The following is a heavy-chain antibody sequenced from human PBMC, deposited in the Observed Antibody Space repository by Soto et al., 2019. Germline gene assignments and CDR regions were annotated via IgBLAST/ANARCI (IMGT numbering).Heavy chain of an antibody. Sequence: AGGSLRLSCAAPGFTLSGYAMGWVRPAPGKGLEYVSGISSNGVGTYYANSVQGRFTISRDNSKNTVYLQMGSLRPEDMAVYYCARRARPDFYYMDVWGKGTTVTVSS. CDR2: ISSNGVGT. V-gene: IGHV3-64*01. CDR3: ARRARPDFYYMDV. J-gene: IGHJ6*03. D-gene: IGHD6-6*01. CDR1: GFTLSGYA.